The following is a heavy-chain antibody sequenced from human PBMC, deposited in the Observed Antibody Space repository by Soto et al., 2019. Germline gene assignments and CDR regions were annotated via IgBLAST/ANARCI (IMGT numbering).Heavy chain of an antibody. V-gene: IGHV5-51*01. J-gene: IGHJ6*02. Sequence: GESLKISCKGSGYSFTSYWIGWVRQMPGKGLEWMGIIYPGDSDTRYSPSFQGQVTISADKSISTAYLQWSSLKASDTAMYYCARSYSSSWSDNLEPTKNYYGRYVQGQRSTVTVAS. CDR3: ARSYSSSWSDNLEPTKNYYGRYV. D-gene: IGHD6-13*01. CDR1: GYSFTSYW. CDR2: IYPGDSDT.